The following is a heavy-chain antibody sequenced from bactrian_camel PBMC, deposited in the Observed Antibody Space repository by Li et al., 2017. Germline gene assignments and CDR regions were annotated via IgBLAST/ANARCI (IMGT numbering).Heavy chain of an antibody. CDR2: IDSYGST. CDR1: GYTASSYC. J-gene: IGHJ4*01. D-gene: IGHD1*01. V-gene: IGHV3S53*01. Sequence: HVQLVESGGDSVRTGGSLRLSCTASGYTASSYCTAWFRQAPGKEREGVAAIDSYGSTNYADSVKGRFTISKDDAKNTVYLQMNSLKPEDTAMYYCAAEEGRWVGGDARQYTYWGQGTQVTVS. CDR3: AAEEGRWVGGDARQYTY.